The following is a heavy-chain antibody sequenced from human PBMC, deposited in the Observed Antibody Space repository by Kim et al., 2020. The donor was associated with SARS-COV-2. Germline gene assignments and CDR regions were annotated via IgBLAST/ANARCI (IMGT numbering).Heavy chain of an antibody. Sequence: PSLASRASISLDTSKSQFSLKLRSVTAADTAVYYCARENYDFWSGYSYFDLWGQGILVTVSA. D-gene: IGHD3-3*01. V-gene: IGHV4-59*01. J-gene: IGHJ4*02. CDR3: ARENYDFWSGYSYFDL.